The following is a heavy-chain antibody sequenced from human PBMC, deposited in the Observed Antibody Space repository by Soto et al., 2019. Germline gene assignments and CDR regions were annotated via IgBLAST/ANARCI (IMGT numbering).Heavy chain of an antibody. CDR3: ATPLLGVIS. D-gene: IGHD6-13*01. Sequence: SETLSLTXAVYGGSFSGYYWSWIRQPPGKGLEWIGEINHSGSTNYNPSLKSRVTISVDTSKNQFSLKLSSVTAADTAVYYCATPLLGVISWGQGTLVTVSS. CDR2: INHSGST. J-gene: IGHJ5*02. V-gene: IGHV4-34*01. CDR1: GGSFSGYY.